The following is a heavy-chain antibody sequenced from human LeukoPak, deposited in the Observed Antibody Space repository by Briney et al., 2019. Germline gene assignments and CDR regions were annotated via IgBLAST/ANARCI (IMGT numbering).Heavy chain of an antibody. J-gene: IGHJ6*02. CDR3: ARDGKRITTQFYYYGIDL. CDR1: GFPLADLG. CDR2: LPWNGGST. Sequence: TGGPLRLSCKPPGFPLADLGMSWVRQIPGKGREGVAGLPWNGGSTDYAVSVRGRFTISRDNAKKSVYLQMNSLRAEDAALYHCARDGKRITTQFYYYGIDLWGQGTTVTVSS. V-gene: IGHV3-20*01. D-gene: IGHD3-3*01.